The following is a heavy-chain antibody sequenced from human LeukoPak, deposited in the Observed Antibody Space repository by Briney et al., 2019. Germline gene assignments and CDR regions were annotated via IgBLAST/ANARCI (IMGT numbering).Heavy chain of an antibody. Sequence: GGSLRLSRAASGFSFSSYGMHWVRQAPGKGLEWVTFIWYDGSNKYYADSVKGRFTISRDNSKNTLYLQMNSLRGDDTAVYFCAKAIGGGATSFDFWGQGTLVTVSS. CDR2: IWYDGSNK. V-gene: IGHV3-30*02. D-gene: IGHD1-26*01. CDR1: GFSFSSYG. J-gene: IGHJ4*02. CDR3: AKAIGGGATSFDF.